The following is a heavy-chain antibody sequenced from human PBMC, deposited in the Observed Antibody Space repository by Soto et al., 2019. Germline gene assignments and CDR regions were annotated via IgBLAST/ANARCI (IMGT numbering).Heavy chain of an antibody. CDR3: ARGGYCSSTSCPDSPYYYYYGMDV. Sequence: SVKVSCQASGGTFSGYAISWVRQAPGQGLEWMGGIIPIFGTANYAQKFQGRVTITADESTSTAYMELSSLRSEDTAVYYCARGGYCSSTSCPDSPYYYYYGMDVWGQGTTVTVSS. CDR1: GGTFSGYA. CDR2: IIPIFGTA. D-gene: IGHD2-2*01. J-gene: IGHJ6*02. V-gene: IGHV1-69*13.